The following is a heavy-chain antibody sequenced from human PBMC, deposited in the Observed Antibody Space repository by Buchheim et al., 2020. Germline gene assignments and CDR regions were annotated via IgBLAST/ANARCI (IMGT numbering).Heavy chain of an antibody. CDR3: ARDLLTIFGVVTSPYGMDV. D-gene: IGHD3-3*01. V-gene: IGHV3-7*01. J-gene: IGHJ6*02. CDR1: GFTFSSYW. CDR2: IKQDGSEK. Sequence: EVQLVESGGGLVQPGGSLRLSCAASGFTFSSYWRSWVRQAPGKGLEWVANIKQDGSEKYYVDSVKGGLTISRDNAKNSLYLQMNSLRAEDTAVYYCARDLLTIFGVVTSPYGMDVWGQGTT.